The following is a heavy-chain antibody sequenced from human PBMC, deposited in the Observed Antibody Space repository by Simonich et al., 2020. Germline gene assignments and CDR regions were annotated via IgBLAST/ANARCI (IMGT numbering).Heavy chain of an antibody. CDR1: GFTFSGSA. V-gene: IGHV3-73*02. Sequence: EVQLVESGGGLVQPGGSLKLSCAASGFTFSGSAMHWVRQASGKGREWDGRIRSKANSYATAYAASVKGRFTISRDDSKNTSYLQMNSLKNEDTAVYYCTRFDYYGSGSYYFDYWGQGTLVTVSS. D-gene: IGHD3-10*01. CDR2: IRSKANSYAT. CDR3: TRFDYYGSGSYYFDY. J-gene: IGHJ4*02.